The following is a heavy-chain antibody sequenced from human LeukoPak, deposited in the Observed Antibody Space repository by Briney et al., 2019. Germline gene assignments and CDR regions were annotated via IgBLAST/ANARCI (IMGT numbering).Heavy chain of an antibody. CDR3: ARSTQIYDICGSDGFDI. CDR1: GGTFSSYA. Sequence: ASVKVSCKASGGTFSSYAISWVRQAPGQGLEWMGGIIPIFGTANYAQKIQGRVTMTTDTSTTTAYMELRSLRSDDTAVYYCARSTQIYDICGSDGFDIWGQGTMVTVSS. D-gene: IGHD3-22*01. CDR2: IIPIFGTA. J-gene: IGHJ3*02. V-gene: IGHV1-69*05.